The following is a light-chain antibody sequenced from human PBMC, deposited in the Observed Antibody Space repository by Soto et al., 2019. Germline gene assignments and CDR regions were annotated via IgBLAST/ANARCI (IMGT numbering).Light chain of an antibody. Sequence: QSVLTQPPSVSAAPGQTVTISCSGGSSNIENNYVSWYQHFPGTAPKLLIYEDNNRHSGIPDRFSGSKSGTSATLGLTGLQTGDEVDYYCVTWDGNLSAGVFGGGTKLTVL. CDR2: EDN. J-gene: IGLJ2*01. CDR1: SSNIENNY. V-gene: IGLV1-51*02. CDR3: VTWDGNLSAGV.